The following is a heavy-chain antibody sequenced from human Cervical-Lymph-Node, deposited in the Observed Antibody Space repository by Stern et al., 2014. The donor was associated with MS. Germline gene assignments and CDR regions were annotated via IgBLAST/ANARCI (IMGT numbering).Heavy chain of an antibody. J-gene: IGHJ3*02. CDR2: ISAYNGNT. CDR1: GYTFTSYG. V-gene: IGHV1-18*01. Sequence: VQLVQSGAEVKKPGASVKVSCKASGYTFTSYGISWVRQAPGQGLAWMGWISAYNGNTNYAQKLQGRVTMTTDTSTSTADMELRSLRSDDTGVYYCERGLLGSENAFDIWGQGTNGHRLF. CDR3: ERGLLGSENAFDI. D-gene: IGHD2-15*01.